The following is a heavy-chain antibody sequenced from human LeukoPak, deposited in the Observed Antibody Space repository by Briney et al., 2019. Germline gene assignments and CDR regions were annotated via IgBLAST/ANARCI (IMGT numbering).Heavy chain of an antibody. CDR3: ARDLHRVVVRGVPHYYYYMDV. CDR2: ISTYNGNT. CDR1: GYTFTSYG. Sequence: GASVKVSCKASGYTFTSYGISWVRQAAGQGLEWMGWISTYNGNTNYAQKLQGRVTMTIDTSTSTAYMELKSLRSDDTAVYYCARDLHRVVVRGVPHYYYYMDVWGKGTTVTISS. V-gene: IGHV1-18*01. D-gene: IGHD3-10*01. J-gene: IGHJ6*03.